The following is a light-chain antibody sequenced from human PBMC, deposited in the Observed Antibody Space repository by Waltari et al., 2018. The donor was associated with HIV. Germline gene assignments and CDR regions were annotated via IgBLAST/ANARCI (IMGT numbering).Light chain of an antibody. V-gene: IGKV3D-15*01. CDR1: ESVNSN. Sequence: EIVMIQSPGTLSVSPGERATLSCRASESVNSNLAWYQQKPGQAPRLLIFGASTRATGIAARFSGSASGTEFTLTISRLQSEDFAVYYCQQYYKWPLTFGQGTRLEIK. J-gene: IGKJ5*01. CDR3: QQYYKWPLT. CDR2: GAS.